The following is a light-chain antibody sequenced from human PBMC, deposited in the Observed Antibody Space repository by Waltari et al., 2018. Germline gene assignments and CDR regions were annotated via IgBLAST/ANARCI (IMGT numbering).Light chain of an antibody. J-gene: IGKJ4*01. CDR1: QSVLYSSNNKNY. CDR3: QQYFGIPLT. Sequence: DIVMTQSPDSLAVSLGESATINCKSSQSVLYSSNNKNYLAWYQQKPGQPPKLLIHWASIRESGVPDRFSGSGSGTDFTLTISSLQAEDVAVYFCQQYFGIPLTFGGGTKVEIK. CDR2: WAS. V-gene: IGKV4-1*01.